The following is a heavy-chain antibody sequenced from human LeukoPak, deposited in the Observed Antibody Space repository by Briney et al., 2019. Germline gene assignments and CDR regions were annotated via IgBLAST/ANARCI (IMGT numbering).Heavy chain of an antibody. CDR1: GYTFTGYY. J-gene: IGHJ4*02. V-gene: IGHV1-2*02. D-gene: IGHD3-22*01. Sequence: ASVKVSCKASGYTFTGYYMHWVRQAPGQGLEWMGWINPNSGGTNYAQKFQGRVTMTGDTSISTAYMELSRLRSDDTAVYYCARGPQILTMIVVVITSGSDYWGQGTLVTVSS. CDR3: ARGPQILTMIVVVITSGSDY. CDR2: INPNSGGT.